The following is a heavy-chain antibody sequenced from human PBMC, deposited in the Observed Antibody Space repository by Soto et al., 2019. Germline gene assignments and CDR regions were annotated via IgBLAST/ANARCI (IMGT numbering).Heavy chain of an antibody. CDR3: TSIEWFGELGGGD. V-gene: IGHV3-15*07. Sequence: EVQLVESGGGLVKPGGSLRLSCAASGFTFSNAWMNWVRQAPGKGLEWVGRIKSKTDGGTTDYAAPVKGRFTISRDDSKNTLYLQMDSLKTEDTAVYYCTSIEWFGELGGGDWGQGTLVTVSS. D-gene: IGHD3-10*01. J-gene: IGHJ4*02. CDR2: IKSKTDGGTT. CDR1: GFTFSNAW.